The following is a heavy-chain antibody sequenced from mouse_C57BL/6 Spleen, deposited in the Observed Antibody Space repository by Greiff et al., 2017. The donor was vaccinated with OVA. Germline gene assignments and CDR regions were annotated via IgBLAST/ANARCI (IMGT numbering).Heavy chain of an antibody. V-gene: IGHV5-9-1*02. D-gene: IGHD1-1*01. Sequence: EVKVVESGEGLVKPGGSLKLSCAASGFTFSSYAMSWVRQTPEKRLEWVAYISSGGDYIYYADTVKGRFTISRDNARNTLYLQMSSLKSEDTAMYYCTRDSTTVVATDYAMDYWGQGTSVTVSS. J-gene: IGHJ4*01. CDR2: ISSGGDYI. CDR1: GFTFSSYA. CDR3: TRDSTTVVATDYAMDY.